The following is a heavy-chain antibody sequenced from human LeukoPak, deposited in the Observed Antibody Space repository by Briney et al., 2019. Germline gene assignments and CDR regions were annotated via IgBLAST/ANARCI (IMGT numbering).Heavy chain of an antibody. J-gene: IGHJ6*03. V-gene: IGHV4-34*01. CDR3: ARQVPYYYGSGSYRPYYYYYMDV. CDR2: INHSGST. CDR1: GGSFSGYY. D-gene: IGHD3-10*01. Sequence: SETLSLTCAVYGGSFSGYYWSWIRQPPGKGLEWIGEINHSGSTNYNPSLKSRVTISVDTSKNQFSLKLSSVTAADTAVYYCARQVPYYYGSGSYRPYYYYYMDVWGKGTTVTISS.